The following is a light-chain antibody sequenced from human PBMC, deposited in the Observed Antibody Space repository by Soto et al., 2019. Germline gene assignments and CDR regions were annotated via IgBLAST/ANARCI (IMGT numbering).Light chain of an antibody. Sequence: QSVLTQPRSVSGSPGQSVTISCTGTSSDVGRYNSVSWHQQHPGKAPKPMIFDVSKRPSGVPDRFSGSKTGTTASLIISGLRAEDETDYHCCSYAGSFTYVFGTGTKVTVL. V-gene: IGLV2-11*01. CDR1: SSDVGRYNS. J-gene: IGLJ1*01. CDR3: CSYAGSFTYV. CDR2: DVS.